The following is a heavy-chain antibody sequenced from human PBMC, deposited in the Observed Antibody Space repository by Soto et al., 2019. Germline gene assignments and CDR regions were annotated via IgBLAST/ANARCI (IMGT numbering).Heavy chain of an antibody. Sequence: GGSLRLSCTTSGFTFSTYTIHWVRQAPGKELEYVSTISRNEQTTYYANSVKGRFTISRDNSKNTVYLQMGSLRVEDTGVYYCARASGGSLNWFDPWGQGTLVTVSS. CDR3: ARASGGSLNWFDP. CDR1: GFTFSTYT. V-gene: IGHV3-64*01. D-gene: IGHD2-15*01. CDR2: ISRNEQTT. J-gene: IGHJ5*02.